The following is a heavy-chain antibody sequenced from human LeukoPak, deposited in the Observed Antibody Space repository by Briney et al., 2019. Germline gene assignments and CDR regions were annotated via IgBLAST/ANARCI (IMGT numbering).Heavy chain of an antibody. J-gene: IGHJ3*02. CDR3: ARAPTYYDILTGYSPDAFDI. Sequence: SQTLSLTCAVSGGSISSGSYYWSWIRQPAGKGLEWIGRIYTSGSTNYNPSLKSRVTISVDTSKNQFSLKLSSVTAADTAVYYCARAPTYYDILTGYSPDAFDIWGQGTMVTVSS. V-gene: IGHV4-61*02. D-gene: IGHD3-9*01. CDR1: GGSISSGSYY. CDR2: IYTSGST.